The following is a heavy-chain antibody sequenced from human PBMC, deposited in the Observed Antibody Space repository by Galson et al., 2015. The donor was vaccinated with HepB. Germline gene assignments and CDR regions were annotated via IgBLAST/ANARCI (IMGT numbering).Heavy chain of an antibody. D-gene: IGHD6-19*01. CDR1: GYTFTRYG. Sequence: SVKVSCKASGYTFTRYGISWVRQAPGKGLEWMGWISAYTGNTEYAQNFQGRVTMTTDTSKTTAYVELRSLRSDDTATYYCARDSNRISVAALDYWGQGSLVTVSS. CDR3: ARDSNRISVAALDY. V-gene: IGHV1-18*04. CDR2: ISAYTGNT. J-gene: IGHJ4*02.